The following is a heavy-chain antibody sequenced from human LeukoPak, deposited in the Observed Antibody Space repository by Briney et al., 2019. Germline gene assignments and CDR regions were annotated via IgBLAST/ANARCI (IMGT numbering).Heavy chain of an antibody. CDR1: GGTFSSYA. J-gene: IGHJ4*02. D-gene: IGHD6-19*01. Sequence: SVKVSCKASGGTFSSYAISWVRQAPGQGLEWMGRIIPILGIANYAQKFQGRVTITADKSTSTAYMELSSLRSEDTAVYYCASTAVAALTGHDYWGQGTPVTVSS. V-gene: IGHV1-69*04. CDR2: IIPILGIA. CDR3: ASTAVAALTGHDY.